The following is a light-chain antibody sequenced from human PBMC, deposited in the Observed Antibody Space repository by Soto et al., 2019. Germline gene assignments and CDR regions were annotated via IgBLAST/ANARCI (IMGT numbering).Light chain of an antibody. CDR3: QQSHTNPLT. CDR2: SAS. CDR1: QSISGY. Sequence: EIPMTQSPSSLPASVGGRVPISCRASQSISGYLNWYQQKQGKAPKLLIFSASGLQGGVPSRFSGGGYGTEFTLTISSLQLEDVAPYYCQQSHTNPLTFGGGTKVDIK. V-gene: IGKV1-39*01. J-gene: IGKJ4*01.